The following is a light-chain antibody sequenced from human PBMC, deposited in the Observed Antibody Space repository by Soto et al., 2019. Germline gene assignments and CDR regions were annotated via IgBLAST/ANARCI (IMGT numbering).Light chain of an antibody. J-gene: IGLJ1*01. Sequence: QSALTQPRSVSGSPGQSVTISCTGTSSDVGGYNYVSWYQQHPGKASKLMIYDVSERPSGVPDRFSGSKSGNTDSLTISGLQADDEADYYCCSYVGSYSFVFGTGTKLTVL. V-gene: IGLV2-11*01. CDR3: CSYVGSYSFV. CDR2: DVS. CDR1: SSDVGGYNY.